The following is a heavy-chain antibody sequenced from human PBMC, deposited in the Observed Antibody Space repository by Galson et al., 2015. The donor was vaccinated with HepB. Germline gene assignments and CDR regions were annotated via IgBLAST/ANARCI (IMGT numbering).Heavy chain of an antibody. CDR1: GFSLSTAGMC. CDR3: ARHVDHGDYGAFDY. J-gene: IGHJ4*02. D-gene: IGHD4-17*01. Sequence: PALVKPTQTLTLTCSFSGFSLSTAGMCVSWIRQPPGKALEWLARIDWYDNKYYSKSLGTRLTISKDTSKKQVVLTMTNMDPVDTATYFCARHVDHGDYGAFDYWGQGALVTVSS. V-gene: IGHV2-70*11. CDR2: IDWYDNK.